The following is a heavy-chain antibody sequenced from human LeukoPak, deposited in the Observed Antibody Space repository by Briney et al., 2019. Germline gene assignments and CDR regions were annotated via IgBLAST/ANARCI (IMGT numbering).Heavy chain of an antibody. Sequence: PSETLSLTCTVSGGSISSGGYYWSWIRQPPGKGLEWIGYIYHSGSTYYNPSLKSRVTISVDRSKNQFSLKLSSVTAADTAVYYCARVALNPDIVVVPAAIEAFDYWGQGTLVTVSS. CDR3: ARVALNPDIVVVPAAIEAFDY. J-gene: IGHJ4*02. CDR1: GGSISSGGYY. D-gene: IGHD2-2*02. V-gene: IGHV4-30-2*01. CDR2: IYHSGST.